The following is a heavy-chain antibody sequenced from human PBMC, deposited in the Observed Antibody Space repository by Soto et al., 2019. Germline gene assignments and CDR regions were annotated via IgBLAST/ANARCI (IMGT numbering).Heavy chain of an antibody. Sequence: SETLSLTCTVSGGSISSSSYYWGWIRQPPGKGLEWIGSIYYSGSTYYNPSLKSRVTISVDTSKNQFSLKLSSVTAADTAVYYCERPNYYLAGKNPSSRHVMDGWGKGTTVTVSS. CDR3: ERPNYYLAGKNPSSRHVMDG. J-gene: IGHJ6*03. V-gene: IGHV4-39*01. CDR2: IYYSGST. D-gene: IGHD3-10*01. CDR1: GGSISSSSYY.